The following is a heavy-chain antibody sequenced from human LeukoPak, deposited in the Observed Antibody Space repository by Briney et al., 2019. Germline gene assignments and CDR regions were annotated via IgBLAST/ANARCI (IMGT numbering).Heavy chain of an antibody. CDR2: IYYSGST. V-gene: IGHV4-61*01. D-gene: IGHD1-7*01. J-gene: IGHJ5*02. CDR3: ARVVRITGTIWFDP. CDR1: GGSVSSGSYY. Sequence: SETLSLTCTVSGGSVSSGSYYWSWIRQPPGKGLEWIGYIYYSGSTNYNPSLKSRVTISVDTSKNQFSLKLSSVTAADTAVYYCARVVRITGTIWFDPWGQGTLVTVSS.